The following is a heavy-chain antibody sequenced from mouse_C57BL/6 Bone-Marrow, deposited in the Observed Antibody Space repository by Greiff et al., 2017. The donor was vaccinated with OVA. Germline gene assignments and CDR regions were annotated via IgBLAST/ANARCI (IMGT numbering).Heavy chain of an antibody. D-gene: IGHD2-4*01. CDR2: INPSSGYT. J-gene: IGHJ3*01. CDR3: ASLIYYDYGRAY. Sequence: QVHVKQSGAELAKPGASVKLSCKASGYTFTSYWMHWVKQRPGQGLEWIGYINPSSGYTKYNQKFKDKATLTADKSSSTAYMQLSSLTYEDSAVYYCASLIYYDYGRAYWGQGTLVTVSA. V-gene: IGHV1-7*01. CDR1: GYTFTSYW.